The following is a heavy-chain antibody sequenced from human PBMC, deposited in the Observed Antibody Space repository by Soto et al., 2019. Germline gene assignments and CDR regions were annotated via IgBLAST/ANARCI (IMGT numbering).Heavy chain of an antibody. V-gene: IGHV4-31*03. CDR2: IYYSGST. Sequence: ASETLSLTCPVSGGSIRSGGYYWSWIRQHPGKGLEWIGYIYYSGSTYYNPSLKSRVTISVDTSKNQFSLKLSSVTAADTAVYYCARAGDTAMVVWFDPWGQGTLVTVSS. CDR3: ARAGDTAMVVWFDP. D-gene: IGHD5-18*01. J-gene: IGHJ5*02. CDR1: GGSIRSGGYY.